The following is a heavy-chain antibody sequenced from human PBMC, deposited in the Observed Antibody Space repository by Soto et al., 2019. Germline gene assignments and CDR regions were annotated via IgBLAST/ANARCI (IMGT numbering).Heavy chain of an antibody. CDR3: TRWGRGLDYYGMDV. Sequence: XESLRLSCAASGFTFSGSAMHWVRQASGKGLEWVGRIRSKANSYATAYAASVKGRFTISRDDSKNTAYLQMNSLKTEDTAVYYCTRWGRGLDYYGMDVWGQGTTVTVSS. CDR1: GFTFSGSA. V-gene: IGHV3-73*01. CDR2: IRSKANSYAT. D-gene: IGHD3-10*01. J-gene: IGHJ6*02.